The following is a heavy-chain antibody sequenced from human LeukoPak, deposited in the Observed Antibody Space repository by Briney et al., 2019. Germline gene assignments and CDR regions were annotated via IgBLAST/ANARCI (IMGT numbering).Heavy chain of an antibody. CDR2: IYHSGST. D-gene: IGHD3-10*01. CDR1: GYSISSGYY. J-gene: IGHJ3*02. Sequence: SSETLSLTCTVSGYSISSGYYWGWIRQPPGKGLEWIGSIYHSGSTYYNPSLKSRVTISVDTSKNQFSLKLSSVTAADTAVYYCARDLTMVRGVITAFDIWGQGTMVTVSS. V-gene: IGHV4-38-2*02. CDR3: ARDLTMVRGVITAFDI.